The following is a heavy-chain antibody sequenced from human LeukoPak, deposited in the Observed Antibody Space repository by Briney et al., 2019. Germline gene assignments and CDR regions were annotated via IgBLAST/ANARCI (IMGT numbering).Heavy chain of an antibody. D-gene: IGHD1-26*01. CDR1: GFTFSSNW. CDR2: INEDGSTT. V-gene: IGHV3-74*01. J-gene: IGHJ4*02. Sequence: GGSLRLSCAASGFTFSSNWMHWVRQAPGKGLVCVSRINEDGSTTNYADSVKGRSTIFRDNAKNTLYLQMNSLRTEDTAVYYCVRDLGGRSGHWGQGTLVTVSS. CDR3: VRDLGGRSGH.